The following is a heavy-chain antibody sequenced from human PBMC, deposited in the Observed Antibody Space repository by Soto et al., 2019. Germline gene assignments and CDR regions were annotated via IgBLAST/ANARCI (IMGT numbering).Heavy chain of an antibody. D-gene: IGHD2-2*01. J-gene: IGHJ3*02. V-gene: IGHV5-51*01. Sequence: GKSLKVCCNGSGYSFTSYWIGSVRQMPGKGLEWMGIIYPGDSDTRYSPSFQGQVTISADKSISTAYLQWSSLKASDTAMYYCARQFHIVVVPAATTAFDTWGQGTMLTISS. CDR2: IYPGDSDT. CDR1: GYSFTSYW. CDR3: ARQFHIVVVPAATTAFDT.